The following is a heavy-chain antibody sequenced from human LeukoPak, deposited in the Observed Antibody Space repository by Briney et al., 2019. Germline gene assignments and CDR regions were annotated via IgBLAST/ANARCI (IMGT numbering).Heavy chain of an antibody. Sequence: GSVTVSCKASGYTFTGYYMHWVRQAPGQGLEWMGWINPNSGGTNYAQKFQGRVTMTRDTSISTAYMELSRLRSDDTAVYYCAKSNYVSYYYYYMDVWGKGTTVTVSS. CDR2: INPNSGGT. J-gene: IGHJ6*03. V-gene: IGHV1-2*02. CDR3: AKSNYVSYYYYYMDV. CDR1: GYTFTGYY. D-gene: IGHD4-11*01.